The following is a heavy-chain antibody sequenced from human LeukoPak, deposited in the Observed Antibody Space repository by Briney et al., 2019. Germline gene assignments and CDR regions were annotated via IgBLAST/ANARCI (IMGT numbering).Heavy chain of an antibody. Sequence: SETLSLTCAVYGGSFSGYYWSWIRQPPGKGLEWIGEINHSGSTNYNPSLKSRVTISVDTSKNQSSLKLSSVTAADTAVYYCARRYYCGRWYASFWFDPWGQGTLVTVSS. CDR1: GGSFSGYY. CDR3: ARRYYCGRWYASFWFDP. CDR2: INHSGST. D-gene: IGHD2-15*01. J-gene: IGHJ5*02. V-gene: IGHV4-34*01.